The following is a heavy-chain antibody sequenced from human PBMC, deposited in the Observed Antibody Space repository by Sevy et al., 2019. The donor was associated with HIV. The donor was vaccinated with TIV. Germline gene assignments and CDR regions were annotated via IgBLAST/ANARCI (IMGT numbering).Heavy chain of an antibody. D-gene: IGHD6-13*01. V-gene: IGHV3-23*01. CDR2: ISGRGGST. J-gene: IGHJ2*01. CDR3: AKELFGAAAAFYWYFDL. CDR1: EFTFSSYA. Sequence: LSLTCAASEFTFSSYAMSWVRQAPGKGLEWVSAISGRGGSTYYADSVKGRFTISRDNSKNTLYLQMNSLRAEDTALYCCAKELFGAAAAFYWYFDLWGRGTLVTVSS.